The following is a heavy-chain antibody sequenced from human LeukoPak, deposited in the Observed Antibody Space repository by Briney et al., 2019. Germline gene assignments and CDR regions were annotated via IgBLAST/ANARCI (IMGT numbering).Heavy chain of an antibody. Sequence: GGSLRLSCAASGFTVSNNYMSWVRQAPGKGLEWVSVIYSGGSTYYSDSVKDRFAISRDNSKNKLYLQMNSLRAEDTAIYYCARDGGSRALSFDPWGQGTLVTVSS. CDR1: GFTVSNNY. J-gene: IGHJ5*02. V-gene: IGHV3-66*01. CDR3: ARDGGSRALSFDP. CDR2: IYSGGST. D-gene: IGHD2-15*01.